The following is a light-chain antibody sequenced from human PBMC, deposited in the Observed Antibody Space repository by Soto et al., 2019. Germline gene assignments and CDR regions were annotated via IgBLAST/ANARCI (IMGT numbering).Light chain of an antibody. CDR1: QSISSW. Sequence: DIQLTQSPSTLSTSVGDRVTITCRASQSISSWLAWYQQKPGKAPNLLIYKASRLQSGVPSRFSGSGSGTEVTLTISSLQPDDFATYYCQQYNSYPCSFGQGTKLEIK. J-gene: IGKJ2*02. CDR3: QQYNSYPCS. V-gene: IGKV1-5*03. CDR2: KAS.